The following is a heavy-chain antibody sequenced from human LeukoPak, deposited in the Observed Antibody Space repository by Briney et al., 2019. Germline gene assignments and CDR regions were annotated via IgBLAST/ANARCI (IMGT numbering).Heavy chain of an antibody. CDR3: ARGYSYGYANVDY. D-gene: IGHD5-18*01. V-gene: IGHV4-34*01. J-gene: IGHJ4*02. Sequence: SETLSLTCAVYGGSFSGYYWSWIRQPPGKGLEWIGEINHSGGTNYNPSLKSRVTISVDTSKNQFSLKLSSVTAADTAVYYCARGYSYGYANVDYWGQGTLVTVSS. CDR1: GGSFSGYY. CDR2: INHSGGT.